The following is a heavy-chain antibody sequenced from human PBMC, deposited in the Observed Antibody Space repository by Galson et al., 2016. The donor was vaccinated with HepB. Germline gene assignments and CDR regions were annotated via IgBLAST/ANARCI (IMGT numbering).Heavy chain of an antibody. V-gene: IGHV4-30-2*01. CDR3: ARAPRGYYDSNGYLGYFDY. CDR1: GGSITSGGFS. D-gene: IGHD3-22*01. J-gene: IGHJ4*02. CDR2: IFNSRTT. Sequence: LTCAVSGGSITSGGFSWNWIRQTPEKGLEWIAYIFNSRTTYYNPSLRSRVTISLDRSTNHFSLRLSSVTAADTALYYCARAPRGYYDSNGYLGYFDYWGQGIMVIVSS.